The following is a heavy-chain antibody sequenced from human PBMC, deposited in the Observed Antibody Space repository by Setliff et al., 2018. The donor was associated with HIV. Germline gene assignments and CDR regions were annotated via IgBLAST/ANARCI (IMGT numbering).Heavy chain of an antibody. CDR3: ARTGYAFDV. V-gene: IGHV4-59*08. D-gene: IGHD3-16*01. Sequence: KASETLSLTCTVSGGSMNANHWSWIRQSPGKGPEWIAYIHVSGSTYFNPSLSSRVTISIDTSNNQFSLRLSSVTAADTAVYYCARTGYAFDVWGKGTTVTVSS. CDR1: GGSMNANH. CDR2: IHVSGST. J-gene: IGHJ6*04.